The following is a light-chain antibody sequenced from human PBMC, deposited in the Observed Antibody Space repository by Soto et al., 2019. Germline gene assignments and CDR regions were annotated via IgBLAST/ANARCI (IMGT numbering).Light chain of an antibody. V-gene: IGKV3-15*01. Sequence: EIAMTQSPATLYVSPGERATLSCRASQSVSSNLAWYQQKPGQAPRLLIYGASTRATGIPARFSGSGSGTEFTLTISSLQSEDFAVYYCQQYNKWPWTFGQGTKVEIQ. CDR1: QSVSSN. CDR3: QQYNKWPWT. J-gene: IGKJ1*01. CDR2: GAS.